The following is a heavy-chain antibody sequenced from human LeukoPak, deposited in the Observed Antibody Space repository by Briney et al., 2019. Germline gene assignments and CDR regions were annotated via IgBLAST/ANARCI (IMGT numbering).Heavy chain of an antibody. CDR2: ISSSSSYI. V-gene: IGHV3-21*01. Sequence: PGGSLRLSCAASGFPFGNYSMSWVRQAPGKGLEWVSSISSSSSYIYYADSLKGRFTISRDNAKNSLYLQMNSLRAEDTAVYYCARRDGYTFDYWGQGTLVTVSS. D-gene: IGHD5-24*01. CDR3: ARRDGYTFDY. CDR1: GFPFGNYS. J-gene: IGHJ4*02.